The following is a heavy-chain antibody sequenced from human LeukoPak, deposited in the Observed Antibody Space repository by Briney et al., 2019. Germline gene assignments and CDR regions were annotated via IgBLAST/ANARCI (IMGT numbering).Heavy chain of an antibody. CDR3: ARVFDSSGEVDY. Sequence: PPASVKVSCKASGYTFTSYGITWVRQAPGQGLEWMGWISAYNGNTNYAQKLQGRVTMATDTSTSTAYMELRSLRSDDTAVYYCARVFDSSGEVDYWGQGTLVTVSS. CDR1: GYTFTSYG. V-gene: IGHV1-18*01. J-gene: IGHJ4*02. CDR2: ISAYNGNT. D-gene: IGHD3-22*01.